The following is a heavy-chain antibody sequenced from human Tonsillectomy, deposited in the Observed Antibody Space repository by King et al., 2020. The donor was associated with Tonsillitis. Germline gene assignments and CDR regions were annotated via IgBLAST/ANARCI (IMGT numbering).Heavy chain of an antibody. J-gene: IGHJ4*02. CDR2: IFPGDSDT. CDR1: GYSFSSFW. Sequence: DVQLVESGAEVKKPGESLRISCQGSGYSFSSFWVAWVRQMPEKGLEWMGIIFPGDSDTRYSPSFQGQVTISADKSISTAYLQWSSLKASVTAMYYCATGYSTTYYDYWGQGTLVTVSS. V-gene: IGHV5-51*03. CDR3: ATGYSTTYYDY. D-gene: IGHD6-13*01.